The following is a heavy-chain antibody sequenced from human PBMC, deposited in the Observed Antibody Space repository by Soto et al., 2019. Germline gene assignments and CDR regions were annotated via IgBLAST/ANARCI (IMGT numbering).Heavy chain of an antibody. CDR1: GFTFSSYS. CDR3: ARRALYSSSAYFDF. J-gene: IGHJ4*02. V-gene: IGHV3-21*01. CDR2: ISSSSSYI. Sequence: GGSLRLSCAASGFTFSSYSMNWVCQAPGKGLEWVSSISSSSSYIYYEDSVKGRFTISRDNAKNSLYLQMNSLRAEDMAVYYCARRALYSSSAYFDFWGQGTLVTVSS. D-gene: IGHD6-6*01.